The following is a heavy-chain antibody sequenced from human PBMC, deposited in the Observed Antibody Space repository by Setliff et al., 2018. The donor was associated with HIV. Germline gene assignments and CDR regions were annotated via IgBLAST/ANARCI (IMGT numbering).Heavy chain of an antibody. CDR2: IYIGGST. Sequence: PGGSLRLSCAASGFTVSSNYMSWVRQAPGKGLEWVSVIYIGGSTFYTDSVKGRFTISRDNSKNTLYLHMNSLRAEDTAVYYCATLRQQLITGWFDPWGQGTPVTVSS. V-gene: IGHV3-53*01. J-gene: IGHJ5*02. D-gene: IGHD6-13*01. CDR1: GFTVSSNY. CDR3: ATLRQQLITGWFDP.